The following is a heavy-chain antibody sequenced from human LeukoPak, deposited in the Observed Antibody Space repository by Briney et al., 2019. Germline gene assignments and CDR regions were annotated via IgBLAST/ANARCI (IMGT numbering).Heavy chain of an antibody. CDR2: VYYNGDT. Sequence: SETLSLTCTVSGASIRNISHYWAWIRQPPGKGLKWIGNVYYNGDTYSNPSLKSRVTQSIETSKSHFSLKLSSATAADTAVYYCARLLYDFGDHYIDFWGPGTLVTVSS. D-gene: IGHD4-17*01. CDR3: ARLLYDFGDHYIDF. CDR1: GASIRNISHY. V-gene: IGHV4-39*02. J-gene: IGHJ4*02.